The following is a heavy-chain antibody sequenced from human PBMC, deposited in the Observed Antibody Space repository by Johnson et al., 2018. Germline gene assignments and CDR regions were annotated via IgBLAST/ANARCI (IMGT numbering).Heavy chain of an antibody. CDR3: AKEGGVGSVYRMDV. CDR1: GFTFSSYT. V-gene: IGHV3-21*01. CDR2: ISSSSSYL. D-gene: IGHD3-16*01. Sequence: VQLVESGGGLVKPGGSLRLSCAASGFTFSSYTMDWVRQAPGKGLEWVSSISSSSSYLYYADSVKGRFTISRDNAKNSLYLQMNSLRAEDTAVYYCAKEGGVGSVYRMDVWGQGTTVTVSS. J-gene: IGHJ6*02.